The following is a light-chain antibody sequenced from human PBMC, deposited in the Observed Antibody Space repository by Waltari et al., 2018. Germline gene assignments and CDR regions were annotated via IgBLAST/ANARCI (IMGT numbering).Light chain of an antibody. CDR1: SSNIGAAYD. J-gene: IGLJ1*01. CDR2: VTF. V-gene: IGLV1-40*01. CDR3: QSYDSLSALYV. Sequence: QSVLTQPPSVSGAPGQTVTISCIGSSSNIGAAYDVHWYQQLPGTDPKLLIFVTFVRPSGVPDRCSASKSGTSASLAISGLQAEDEADYYCQSYDSLSALYVFGTGTKVSVL.